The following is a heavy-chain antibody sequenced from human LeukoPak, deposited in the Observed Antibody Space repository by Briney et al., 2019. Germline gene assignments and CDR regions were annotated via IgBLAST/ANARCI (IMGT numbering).Heavy chain of an antibody. CDR1: GGSISSYY. Sequence: SETLSLTCTVSGGSISSYYWSWIRQPAGKGLEWIGRIYTSGSTNYNPSLKSRVTMSVDTSKNQFSLKLSSVTAADTAVYYCAREGSITMVRPLNYYYYYMDVWGKGTTVTVSS. CDR3: AREGSITMVRPLNYYYYYMDV. D-gene: IGHD3-10*01. J-gene: IGHJ6*03. V-gene: IGHV4-4*07. CDR2: IYTSGST.